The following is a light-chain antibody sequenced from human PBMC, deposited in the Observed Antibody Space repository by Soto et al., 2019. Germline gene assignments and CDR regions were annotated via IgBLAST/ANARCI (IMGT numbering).Light chain of an antibody. J-gene: IGKJ5*01. Sequence: DIQITHSSSSLSASVLYRVTITCRASQNVAHFLNWYQQKPGKAPKLLIYATSSLHSGVPSRFSGSGFGTDFTLTISSLQTEDFATYYCQQNYSPPPITFGQGTRLEIK. V-gene: IGKV1-39*01. CDR1: QNVAHF. CDR2: ATS. CDR3: QQNYSPPPIT.